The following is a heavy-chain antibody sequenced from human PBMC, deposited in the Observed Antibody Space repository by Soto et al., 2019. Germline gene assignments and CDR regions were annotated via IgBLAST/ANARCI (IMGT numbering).Heavy chain of an antibody. CDR1: GFTFSSYI. CDR2: ISGSSSYT. J-gene: IGHJ4*02. V-gene: IGHV3-23*01. Sequence: PGGSLRLSCAASGFTFSSYIMNWVRQAPGKGLEWVSSISGSSSYTYYADSVKGRFTISRDNSKNTLYLQMNSLRAEDTAVYYCAKPHDCSSTSCYARNYFDYWGQGTLVTVSP. D-gene: IGHD2-2*01. CDR3: AKPHDCSSTSCYARNYFDY.